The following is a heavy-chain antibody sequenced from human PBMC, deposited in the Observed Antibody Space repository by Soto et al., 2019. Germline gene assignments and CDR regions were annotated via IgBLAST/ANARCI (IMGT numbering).Heavy chain of an antibody. CDR2: ISYDGSNK. CDR1: GFTFSSYG. V-gene: IGHV3-30*18. J-gene: IGHJ6*03. D-gene: IGHD3-10*01. CDR3: AKEFDYYGSGSSPYYYYYMDV. Sequence: PGGSLRLSCAASGFTFSSYGMHWVRQAPGKGLEWVAVISYDGSNKYYADSVKGRFTISRDNSKNTLYLQMNSLRAGDTAVYYCAKEFDYYGSGSSPYYYYYMDVWGKGTTVTVSS.